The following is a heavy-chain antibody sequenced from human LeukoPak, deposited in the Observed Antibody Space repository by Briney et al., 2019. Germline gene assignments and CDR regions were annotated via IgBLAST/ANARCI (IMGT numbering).Heavy chain of an antibody. J-gene: IGHJ6*02. CDR3: ARVPGTTSYYYYGMDV. CDR1: GLSFSDYY. D-gene: IGHD1-1*01. V-gene: IGHV3-11*01. Sequence: GGSLRLSCAASGLSFSDYYMSWIRQAPGKGLEWVSCISSSGSTIYYADSVRGRFTIFRDNAKNSLCLQMNSLRAEDTAVYYCARVPGTTSYYYYGMDVWGQGTTVTVSS. CDR2: ISSSGSTI.